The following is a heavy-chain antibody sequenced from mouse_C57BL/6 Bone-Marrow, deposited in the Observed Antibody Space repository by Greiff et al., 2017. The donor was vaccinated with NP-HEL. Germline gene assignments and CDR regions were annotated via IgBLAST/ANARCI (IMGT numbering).Heavy chain of an antibody. CDR1: GYTFTSYW. V-gene: IGHV1-50*01. CDR3: ARGNSYYGNWRFAY. CDR2: IDPSDSYT. D-gene: IGHD2-1*01. Sequence: QVQLQQPGAELVKPGASVKLSCKASGYTFTSYWMQWVKQRPGQGLEWIGEIDPSDSYTNYNQKFKGKATLTVDTSSSTAYMQLSSLTSEDSAVYYCARGNSYYGNWRFAYWGQGTLVTVSA. J-gene: IGHJ3*01.